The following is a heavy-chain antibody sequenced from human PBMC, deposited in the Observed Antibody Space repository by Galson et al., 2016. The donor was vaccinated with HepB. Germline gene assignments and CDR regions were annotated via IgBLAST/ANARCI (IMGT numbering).Heavy chain of an antibody. J-gene: IGHJ4*02. D-gene: IGHD6-6*01. V-gene: IGHV2-5*02. CDR1: GFSLTTTNKVA. CDR2: IYWDDDT. CDR3: AHYDYRSSSGHNY. Sequence: PALVKPTQTLTLTCSLSGFSLTTTNKVAVSWIRQPPGKALEWLALIYWDDDTRYSTSLKSRLAITRDASKNQVVLTMTNMDPEDTATYFCAHYDYRSSSGHNYWGQGALVIVS.